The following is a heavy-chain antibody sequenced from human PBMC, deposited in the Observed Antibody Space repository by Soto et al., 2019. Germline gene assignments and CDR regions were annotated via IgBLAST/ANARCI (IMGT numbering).Heavy chain of an antibody. Sequence: SETLSLTCTVSGGSISSYYWSWIRQPPGKGLEWIGYTYYSGSTNYNPSLKSRVTISVDTSKNQFSLKLSSVTAADTAVYYCARVYHSMTTVTFYFDYWGQGTLVTVSS. D-gene: IGHD4-4*01. CDR1: GGSISSYY. V-gene: IGHV4-59*01. J-gene: IGHJ4*02. CDR3: ARVYHSMTTVTFYFDY. CDR2: TYYSGST.